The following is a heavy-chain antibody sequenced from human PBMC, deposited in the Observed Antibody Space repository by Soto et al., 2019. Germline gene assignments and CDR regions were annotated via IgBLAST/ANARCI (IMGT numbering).Heavy chain of an antibody. J-gene: IGHJ4*02. CDR2: ISGSGDHI. V-gene: IGHV3-21*01. CDR3: AKAPSIVLLGPHDY. CDR1: GFTFTSYS. D-gene: IGHD3-22*01. Sequence: EVQLVESGGGLVKPGGCLRLSCAASGFTFTSYSMNWVRQAPGKGLEWVSYISGSGDHIYYADSVKGRFTISRDNAENSLSLQMNSLTAEDTAIYYCAKAPSIVLLGPHDYWGQGTLVTVSS.